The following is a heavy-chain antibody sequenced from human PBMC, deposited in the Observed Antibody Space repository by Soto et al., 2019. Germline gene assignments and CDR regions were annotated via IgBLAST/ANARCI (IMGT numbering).Heavy chain of an antibody. V-gene: IGHV3-30-3*01. Sequence: PGGSLRLSCAASGFTFSSYAMHWVRQAPGKGLEWVAVISYDGSNKYYADSVKGRFTISRDNSKNTLYLQMNSLRAEDTAVYYCARAYSSGWYVGYWGQGTLVTVSS. CDR1: GFTFSSYA. D-gene: IGHD6-19*01. CDR3: ARAYSSGWYVGY. CDR2: ISYDGSNK. J-gene: IGHJ4*02.